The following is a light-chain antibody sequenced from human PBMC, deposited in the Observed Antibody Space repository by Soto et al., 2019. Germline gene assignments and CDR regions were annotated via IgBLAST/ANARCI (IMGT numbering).Light chain of an antibody. J-gene: IGKJ2*01. CDR1: QSVSSN. CDR3: QQYNNWPPYT. V-gene: IGKV3-15*01. CDR2: GAS. Sequence: EIVMTQSPATLSVSPGERATLSCRASQSVSSNLAWYQQTPGQAPRLLIYGASTRATGITARSSGSGSGTDFTLTNSSLQSEDFAVYYCQQYNNWPPYTFGQGTKLEIK.